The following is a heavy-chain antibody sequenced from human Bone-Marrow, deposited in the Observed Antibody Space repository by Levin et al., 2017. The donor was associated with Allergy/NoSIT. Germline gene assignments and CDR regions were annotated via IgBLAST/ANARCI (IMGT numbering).Heavy chain of an antibody. CDR2: TWYDGSHK. Sequence: GGSLRLSCVTSGFTLSDFATHWVRQAPGKGLEWVAVTWYDGSHKYYAGSVKGRFTISRDTAKNTLYLQMTSLRDEDTAVYYCARGKSGGHYYYGMDVWGQGTTVTVSS. V-gene: IGHV3-33*01. CDR3: ARGKSGGHYYYGMDV. J-gene: IGHJ6*02. CDR1: GFTLSDFA.